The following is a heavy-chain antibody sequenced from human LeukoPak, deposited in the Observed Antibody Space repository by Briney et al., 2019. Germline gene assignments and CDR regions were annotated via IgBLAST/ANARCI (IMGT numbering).Heavy chain of an antibody. CDR3: ARVGCSSTSCPKANWFDP. Sequence: PSETLSLTCTVSGGSISSYYWSWIRQPAGKGLEWIGRIYTSGSTNYNPSLKSRVTMSVDTSKNQFSLKLSSVTAADTAVYYCARVGCSSTSCPKANWFDPWGQGTLVTASS. CDR1: GGSISSYY. V-gene: IGHV4-4*07. CDR2: IYTSGST. J-gene: IGHJ5*02. D-gene: IGHD2-2*01.